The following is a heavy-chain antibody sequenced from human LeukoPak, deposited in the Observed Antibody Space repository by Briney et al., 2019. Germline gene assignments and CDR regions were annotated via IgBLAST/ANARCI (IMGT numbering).Heavy chain of an antibody. V-gene: IGHV3-74*01. CDR3: VSFYETY. CDR2: INSDGSWT. J-gene: IGHJ4*02. Sequence: PGGSLRLSCPASGNYWMHWVRQAPGKGLVWVSHINSDGSWTSYADSVKGRFTISKDNAKNTVYLQMNSLRAEDTAVYYCVSFYETYWGRGTLVTVSS. CDR1: GNYW. D-gene: IGHD2/OR15-2a*01.